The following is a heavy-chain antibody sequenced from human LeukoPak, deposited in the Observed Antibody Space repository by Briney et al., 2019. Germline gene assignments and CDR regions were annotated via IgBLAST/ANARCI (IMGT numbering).Heavy chain of an antibody. V-gene: IGHV4-59*01. J-gene: IGHJ6*03. CDR1: GGSISPYY. CDR3: GRGDSTYYDFWSGYGGTLYYYYYYMDV. Sequence: SETLSLTCTVSGGSISPYYWSWVRQPPGKGLEWIAYIFYNGNTNYNPSLKSRVTISLDTSKKQVSLKVSSVTAEDTAVYYCGRGDSTYYDFWSGYGGTLYYYYYYMDVWGKGTTVTVSS. CDR2: IFYNGNT. D-gene: IGHD3-3*01.